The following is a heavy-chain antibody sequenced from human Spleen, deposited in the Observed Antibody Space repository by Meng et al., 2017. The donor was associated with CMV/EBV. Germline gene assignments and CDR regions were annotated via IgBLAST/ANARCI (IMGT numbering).Heavy chain of an antibody. V-gene: IGHV4-61*01. D-gene: IGHD6-13*01. J-gene: IGHJ5*02. CDR3: ARGYSSSWSPRFDP. Sequence: SGGPFSIVRYYWRWIRQPPGKVLEWIGYIYYSGSTNYNPSLKSRVTISVDTSKNQFSLKLSSVTAADTAVYYCARGYSSSWSPRFDPWGQGTLVTVSS. CDR1: GGPFSIVRYY. CDR2: IYYSGST.